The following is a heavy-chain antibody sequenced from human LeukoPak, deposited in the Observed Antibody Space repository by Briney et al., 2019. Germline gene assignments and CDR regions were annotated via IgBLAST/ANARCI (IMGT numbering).Heavy chain of an antibody. D-gene: IGHD4-17*01. V-gene: IGHV4-39*01. CDR3: ARLARGGDYEAWFDP. CDR2: IYYSGST. Sequence: SETLSLTCTVSGGSISSSSYYWGWIRQPPGKGLEWIGSIYYSGSTYYNPSLKSRVTMSVDTSKNQFSLKLSSVTAADTALYYCARLARGGDYEAWFDPWGQGTLVTVSS. CDR1: GGSISSSSYY. J-gene: IGHJ5*02.